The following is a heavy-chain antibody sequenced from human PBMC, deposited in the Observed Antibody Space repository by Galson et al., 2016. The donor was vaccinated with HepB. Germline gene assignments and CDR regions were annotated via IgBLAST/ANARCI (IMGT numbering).Heavy chain of an antibody. CDR2: IWFDGRDA. Sequence: SLRLSCAASGFTFSRFGMHWVRQAPGKGLESVAVIWFDGRDAYYGGSVKGRFTISRDNSKNTLYLQMNSLRAEDTAIYYCAKVGTTVLTPGKYRLEYFQLWGQGTLVTVSS. CDR1: GFTFSRFG. V-gene: IGHV3-33*06. J-gene: IGHJ1*01. D-gene: IGHD4-23*01. CDR3: AKVGTTVLTPGKYRLEYFQL.